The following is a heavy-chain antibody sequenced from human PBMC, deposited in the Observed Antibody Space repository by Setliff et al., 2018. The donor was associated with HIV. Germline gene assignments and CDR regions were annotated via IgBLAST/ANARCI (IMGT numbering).Heavy chain of an antibody. Sequence: SETLSLTCAVYGGSFSGYYWSWIRQPPGKGLEWIGSMYYSGSTYRSPSLESRATISVDTSKNQFSLKLSSVTAADMAVYYCARHDYGDTGYFDYWGQGTLVTVS. D-gene: IGHD4-17*01. J-gene: IGHJ4*02. V-gene: IGHV4-34*04. CDR3: ARHDYGDTGYFDY. CDR1: GGSFSGYY. CDR2: MYYSGST.